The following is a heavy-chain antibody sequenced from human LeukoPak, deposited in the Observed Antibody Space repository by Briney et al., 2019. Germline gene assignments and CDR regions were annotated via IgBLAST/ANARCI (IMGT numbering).Heavy chain of an antibody. CDR1: GFIFSGYS. D-gene: IGHD4-17*01. CDR2: ISSISSTT. V-gene: IGHV3-48*01. CDR3: ARPFRLDDYGDYVLHY. J-gene: IGHJ4*02. Sequence: GGSLRLSCAASGFIFSGYSMNWVRQAPGKGLEWVSYISSISSTTYYADSVKGRFTISRDNAKNSLYLQMNSLRAEDTAVYYCARPFRLDDYGDYVLHYWGQGTLVTVSS.